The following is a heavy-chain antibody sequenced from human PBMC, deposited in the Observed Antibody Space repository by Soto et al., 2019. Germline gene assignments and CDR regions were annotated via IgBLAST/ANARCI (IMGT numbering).Heavy chain of an antibody. V-gene: IGHV4-31*03. J-gene: IGHJ4*02. CDR1: GGSISSGGYY. Sequence: QVQLQESGPGLVKPSQTLSLTCTVSGGSISSGGYYWSWIRQHPGKGLEWIGYIYYSGSTYYNPSRKSRVTISVDTSKNQFSLKLSSVTAADTAVYYCARGTITIFGVVPNDYWGQGTLVTVSS. CDR2: IYYSGST. CDR3: ARGTITIFGVVPNDY. D-gene: IGHD3-3*01.